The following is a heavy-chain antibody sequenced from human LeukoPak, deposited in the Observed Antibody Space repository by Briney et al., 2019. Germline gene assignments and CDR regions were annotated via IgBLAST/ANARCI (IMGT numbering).Heavy chain of an antibody. CDR1: GDSISSGTYY. J-gene: IGHJ2*01. Sequence: SETLSLTCSVSGDSISSGTYYWTWIRQPAGRGLEWIGRIYTRGSTSYNPSLKSRVTISIDMSKNQFSLKLSSVTVADTAVYYCARDRDYARFDLWAVAPWSLSPQ. CDR2: IYTRGST. CDR3: ARDRDYARFDL. V-gene: IGHV4-61*02. D-gene: IGHD3-16*01.